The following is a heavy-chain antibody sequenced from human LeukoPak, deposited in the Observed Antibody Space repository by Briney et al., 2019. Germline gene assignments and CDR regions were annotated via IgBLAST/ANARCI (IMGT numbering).Heavy chain of an antibody. J-gene: IGHJ5*02. Sequence: SETLSLTCTVSGGSISSYYWSWIRQPPGKGLEWIGYIYYSGSTNYNPALKSRVTISVDTYKNQFSLKLSSVTAADTAVYYCARSPDGWFDPWGPGTLVTVSS. D-gene: IGHD1-14*01. CDR1: GGSISSYY. V-gene: IGHV4-59*01. CDR2: IYYSGST. CDR3: ARSPDGWFDP.